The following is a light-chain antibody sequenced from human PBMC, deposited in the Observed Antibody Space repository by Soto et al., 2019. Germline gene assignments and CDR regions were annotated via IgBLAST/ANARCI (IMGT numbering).Light chain of an antibody. CDR2: GAS. CDR1: QSVSSSY. V-gene: IGKV3-20*01. Sequence: EIVLTQSPGTLSLSPGERATLSCRASQSVSSSYLAWYQQRPGQTPSLLIYGASTRATGIPDRFSGSGSGTDFTLTISDVQPEDFAVYYCQQYTTSSWTFGQGTKVDI. CDR3: QQYTTSSWT. J-gene: IGKJ1*01.